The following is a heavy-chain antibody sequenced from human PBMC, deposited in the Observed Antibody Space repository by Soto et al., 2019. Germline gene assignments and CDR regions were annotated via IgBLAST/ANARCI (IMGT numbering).Heavy chain of an antibody. CDR2: IYYAGST. D-gene: IGHD1-1*01. V-gene: IGHV4-39*01. J-gene: IGHJ4*02. CDR1: GGSIRSTSYY. CDR3: ARHSFILSCERDRLDY. Sequence: SETLSLTCSVSGGSIRSTSYYWGWIRQPPGKGLEWIGSIYYAGSTYYNPSLQRRVTMSVDTSKNQFSLNLRSVTAADTAVYYCARHSFILSCERDRLDYWGKGTLVTVSS.